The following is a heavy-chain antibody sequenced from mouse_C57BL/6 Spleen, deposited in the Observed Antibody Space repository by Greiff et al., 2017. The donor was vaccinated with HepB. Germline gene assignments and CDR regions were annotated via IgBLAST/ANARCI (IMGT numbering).Heavy chain of an antibody. CDR3: ARNPAHYYGNSYFDY. Sequence: QVQLQQSGPGLVQPSQSLSITCTVSGFSLTSYGVHWVRQSPGKGLEWLGVIWSGGSTDSNADFISRLSISKDNSKSQVFFKMNSLQADDTAIYYCARNPAHYYGNSYFDYWGQGTTLTVSS. V-gene: IGHV2-2*01. D-gene: IGHD2-1*01. CDR1: GFSLTSYG. CDR2: IWSGGST. J-gene: IGHJ2*01.